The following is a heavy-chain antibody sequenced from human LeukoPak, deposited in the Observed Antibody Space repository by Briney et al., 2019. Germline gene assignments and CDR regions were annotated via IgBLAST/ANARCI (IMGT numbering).Heavy chain of an antibody. Sequence: GGSLRLSCAASGFSFSSYAMHWVRQAPGKGLEWVAVIWYDGGNKYYADSVKGRFTISRDNSKNTLYLRMNTLRAEDTAVYYCARGPGSSVYASAIDYWGQGTLVTVSS. CDR1: GFSFSSYA. CDR2: IWYDGGNK. D-gene: IGHD2-8*01. V-gene: IGHV3-33*01. CDR3: ARGPGSSVYASAIDY. J-gene: IGHJ4*02.